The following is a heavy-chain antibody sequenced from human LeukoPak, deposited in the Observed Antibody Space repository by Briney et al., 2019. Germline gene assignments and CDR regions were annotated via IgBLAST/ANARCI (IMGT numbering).Heavy chain of an antibody. CDR1: GYTFTGYF. CDR3: ARGGLPVYYYYMDV. J-gene: IGHJ6*03. CDR2: INPNSGGT. Sequence: ASVKVSCKTSGYTFTGYFMHWVRQAPGQGLEWMRRINPNSGGTNYAQKFQGRVTMTRDTSISTAYVDLSRLRSDDTAVYYCARGGLPVYYYYMDVWGKGTTVTISS. D-gene: IGHD3-16*01. V-gene: IGHV1-2*02.